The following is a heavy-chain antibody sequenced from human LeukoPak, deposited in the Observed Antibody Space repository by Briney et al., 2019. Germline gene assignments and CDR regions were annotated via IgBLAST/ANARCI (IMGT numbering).Heavy chain of an antibody. J-gene: IGHJ6*02. D-gene: IGHD6-19*01. CDR1: GFTFSSYS. V-gene: IGHV3-48*04. CDR2: ISSSSSII. CDR3: AKDRGSGWYYYYGMDV. Sequence: GGSLRLSYAASGFTFSSYSMNWVRQAPGKGLEWVSYISSSSSIIYYADSVKGRFTISRDNAKNSLYLQMNSLRAEDTALYYCAKDRGSGWYYYYGMDVWGQGTTVTVSS.